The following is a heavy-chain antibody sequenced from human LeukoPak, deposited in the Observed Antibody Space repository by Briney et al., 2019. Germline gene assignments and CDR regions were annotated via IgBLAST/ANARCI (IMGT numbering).Heavy chain of an antibody. CDR2: IKSKRGGETT. Sequence: GGSLRLSCAASGFLFTDAWMTWVRQAPGKGLEWVARIKSKRGGETTDYAAPVKGRFTISRGDSKRMIYLQMNSLKAEDTATYYCSWVSGNYNCALEYWGQGILVTVSS. CDR1: GFLFTDAW. D-gene: IGHD4-11*01. J-gene: IGHJ4*02. CDR3: SWVSGNYNCALEY. V-gene: IGHV3-15*01.